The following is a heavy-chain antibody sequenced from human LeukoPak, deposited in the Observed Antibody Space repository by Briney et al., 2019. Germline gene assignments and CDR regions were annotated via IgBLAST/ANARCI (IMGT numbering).Heavy chain of an antibody. CDR3: ARMSRYDFWSGYYIGPFDY. CDR1: GFTFSSYW. D-gene: IGHD3-3*01. J-gene: IGHJ4*02. Sequence: PGGSLRLSCAASGFTFSSYWMSWVRQAPGKGLEWVANIKQGGSEKYYVDSVKGRFTISRDNAKNSLYLQMNSLRAEDTAVYYCARMSRYDFWSGYYIGPFDYWGQGTLVTVSS. V-gene: IGHV3-7*01. CDR2: IKQGGSEK.